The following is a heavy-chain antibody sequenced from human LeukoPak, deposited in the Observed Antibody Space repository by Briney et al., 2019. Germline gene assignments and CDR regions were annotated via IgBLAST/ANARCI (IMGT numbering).Heavy chain of an antibody. D-gene: IGHD3-3*01. CDR1: GFTFDDYG. CDR2: IKQDGSEK. V-gene: IGHV3-7*01. J-gene: IGHJ4*02. Sequence: GGSLRLSCAASGFTFDDYGMSWVRQAPGKGLEWVANIKQDGSEKYYVDSVKGRFTTSRDNAKNSLYLQMNSLRAEDTAVYYCARDTEWLSRWGQRTLVTVSS. CDR3: ARDTEWLSR.